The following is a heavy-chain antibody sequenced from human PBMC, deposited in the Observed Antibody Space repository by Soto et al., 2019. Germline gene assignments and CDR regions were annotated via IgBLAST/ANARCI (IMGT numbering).Heavy chain of an antibody. CDR3: AHSPLYYDILTGYYPYFDY. CDR2: IYWDDDK. J-gene: IGHJ4*02. CDR1: GFSLSTSGVG. D-gene: IGHD3-9*01. Sequence: QITLKESGPTLVKPTQTLTLTCTFSGFSLSTSGVGVGWIRQPPGKALEWLALIYWDDDKRYSPYLKSRLTITKDTSKNQVVLTMTKMDPVDTATYYCAHSPLYYDILTGYYPYFDYWGQGTLVTVSS. V-gene: IGHV2-5*02.